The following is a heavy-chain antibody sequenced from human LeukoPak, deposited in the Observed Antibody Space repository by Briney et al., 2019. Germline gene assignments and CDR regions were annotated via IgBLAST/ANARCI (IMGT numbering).Heavy chain of an antibody. CDR1: GYTFPSYI. D-gene: IGHD2-2*01. CDR3: ARGAEDIVVVPAAYLWYYMDV. V-gene: IGHV1-46*01. CDR2: INPSGGST. Sequence: ASVKVSFKASGYTFPSYIFHWVGQPPAQGLGWVGIINPSGGSTSYAQKFQGRVTMTRDTSTSTVYMELSSLRSEDTAVYYCARGAEDIVVVPAAYLWYYMDVWGKGTTVTVSS. J-gene: IGHJ6*03.